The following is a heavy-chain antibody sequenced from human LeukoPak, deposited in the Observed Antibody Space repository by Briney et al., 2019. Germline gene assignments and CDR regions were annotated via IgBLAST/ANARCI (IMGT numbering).Heavy chain of an antibody. CDR2: ISISGRTI. J-gene: IGHJ4*02. CDR3: ARGYSNGDY. CDR1: GFTVSSNE. Sequence: PGGSLRLSCAASGFTVSSNEMSWISQAPGKGLEWISYISISGRTIYYADSVKGRFTISRDNAKNSLYLQMNSLRAEDTAVYYCARGYSNGDYWGQGTLVTVSS. D-gene: IGHD5-18*01. V-gene: IGHV3-11*01.